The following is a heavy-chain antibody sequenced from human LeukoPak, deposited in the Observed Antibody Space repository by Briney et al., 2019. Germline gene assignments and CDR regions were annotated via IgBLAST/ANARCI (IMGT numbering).Heavy chain of an antibody. J-gene: IGHJ3*02. CDR1: GFTFSDYW. CDR2: ICSDGSRL. Sequence: GGSLPLSCSASGFTFSDYWMRWVRQAPGKGLVWVSRICSDGSRLTYPDPVKGRFTISRDSSKNTLYLQMNSLRAADTAVYYCARSYRRGAITMLRGVANRGAFEIWGHGTMVTVSS. V-gene: IGHV3-74*01. CDR3: ARSYRRGAITMLRGVANRGAFEI. D-gene: IGHD3-10*01.